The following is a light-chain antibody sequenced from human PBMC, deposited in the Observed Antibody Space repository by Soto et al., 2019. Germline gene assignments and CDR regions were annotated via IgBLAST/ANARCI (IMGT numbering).Light chain of an antibody. Sequence: VLTQSPDTLSLSPGERATLSCRASQDIGKFLVWYQQKPGLSPSLVIYEASKRATDIPDRFSGSGSGKDFTLTINRPEPEDVGVYYCQQRNSWPLTFGGGPKVELK. CDR1: QDIGKF. CDR3: QQRNSWPLT. V-gene: IGKV3-11*01. CDR2: EAS. J-gene: IGKJ4*01.